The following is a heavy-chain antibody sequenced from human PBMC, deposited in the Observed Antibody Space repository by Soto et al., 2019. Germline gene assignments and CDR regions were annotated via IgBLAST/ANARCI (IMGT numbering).Heavy chain of an antibody. V-gene: IGHV4-59*01. CDR2: IYYSGST. CDR3: ARSPYSHVRNYYFDY. CDR1: GVSISSYY. J-gene: IGHJ4*02. Sequence: SETLSLTCTVSGVSISSYYWSWIRQPPGKGLEWIGYIYYSGSTNYNPSLKSRVTISVDTSKNQFSLKLSSVTAADTAVYYCARSPYSHVRNYYFDYWGQGTLVTVSS. D-gene: IGHD2-15*01.